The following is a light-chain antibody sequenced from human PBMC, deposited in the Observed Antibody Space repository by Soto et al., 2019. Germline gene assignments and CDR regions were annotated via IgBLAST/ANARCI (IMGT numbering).Light chain of an antibody. Sequence: QSVLTQPPSVSGAPGQRVTISCTGSSSNIGAGYDVHWYQQLPGRAPKLLIYGNTNRPSGVPDRFSGSKSGTSASLAITGLRAEDGADYYCLSFDSSLSVVFGGGTNLTAL. V-gene: IGLV1-40*01. CDR1: SSNIGAGYD. CDR2: GNT. CDR3: LSFDSSLSVV. J-gene: IGLJ2*01.